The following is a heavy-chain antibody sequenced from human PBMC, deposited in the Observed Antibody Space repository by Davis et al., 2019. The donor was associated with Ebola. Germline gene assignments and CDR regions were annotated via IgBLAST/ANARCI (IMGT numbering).Heavy chain of an antibody. Sequence: GESLKISCAASGFTVSSNYMNWVRQAPGKGLEWVSYISSSGSTIYYADSVKGRFTISRDNSKNTLYLQMNSLRAEDTAVYYCARVRSRGDGSGWSRIDYWGQGTLVTVSS. V-gene: IGHV3-48*01. CDR1: GFTVSSNY. J-gene: IGHJ4*02. D-gene: IGHD6-19*01. CDR2: ISSSGSTI. CDR3: ARVRSRGDGSGWSRIDY.